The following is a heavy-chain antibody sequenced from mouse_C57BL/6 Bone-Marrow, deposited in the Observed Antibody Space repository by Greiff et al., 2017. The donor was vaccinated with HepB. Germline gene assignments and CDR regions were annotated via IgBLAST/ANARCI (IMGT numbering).Heavy chain of an antibody. Sequence: VQLKQSVAELVRPGASVKLSCTASGFNIKNTYMHWVKQRPEQGLEWIGRIDPANGNTKYAPKFQGKATITADTSSNTAYLQLSSLTSEDTAIYYCARCAYLLWLRGTLDYWGQGTTLTVSS. CDR2: IDPANGNT. CDR1: GFNIKNTY. D-gene: IGHD2-2*01. V-gene: IGHV14-3*01. CDR3: ARCAYLLWLRGTLDY. J-gene: IGHJ2*01.